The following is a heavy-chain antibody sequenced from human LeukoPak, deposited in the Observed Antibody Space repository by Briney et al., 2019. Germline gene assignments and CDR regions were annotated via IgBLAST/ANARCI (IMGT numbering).Heavy chain of an antibody. J-gene: IGHJ4*02. CDR3: ARTVYVLRYFGGLDFDY. CDR2: ISAYNGNT. V-gene: IGHV1-18*01. CDR1: GYIFTSYG. Sequence: ASVKVSCKASGYIFTSYGISWVRQAPGQGLEWMGWISAYNGNTNYAQKLQGRVTMTTDTSTSTAYMELRSLRSDDTAVYYCARTVYVLRYFGGLDFDYWGQGTLVTVSS. D-gene: IGHD3-9*01.